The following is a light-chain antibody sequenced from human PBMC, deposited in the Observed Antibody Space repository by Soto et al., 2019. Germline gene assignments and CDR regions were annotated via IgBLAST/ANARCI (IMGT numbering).Light chain of an antibody. V-gene: IGKV3-20*01. CDR3: QQYGSSAPNT. CDR1: QSVSSNY. Sequence: EIVLTQSPDTLSLSPGEGATLSCRASQSVSSNYLAWYQQKPGQAPRLLIYGASSRATGIPDRFSGSGSGTEFTLTISRLEPEDFAMYYCQQYGSSAPNTFGQGTRLEIE. CDR2: GAS. J-gene: IGKJ5*01.